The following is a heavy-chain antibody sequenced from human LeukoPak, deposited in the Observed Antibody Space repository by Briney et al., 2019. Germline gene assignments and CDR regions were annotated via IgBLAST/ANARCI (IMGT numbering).Heavy chain of an antibody. CDR3: ARAKVPDGDFDAFDI. CDR2: INAGNGNT. D-gene: IGHD4-17*01. Sequence: GASVKVSCKASGYTFTSYAMHWVRQAPGQRLEWMGWINAGNGNTKYSQKFQGRVTITRDTSASTAYMELSSLRSEDTAVYYCARAKVPDGDFDAFDIWGQGTMVTVSS. V-gene: IGHV1-3*01. J-gene: IGHJ3*02. CDR1: GYTFTSYA.